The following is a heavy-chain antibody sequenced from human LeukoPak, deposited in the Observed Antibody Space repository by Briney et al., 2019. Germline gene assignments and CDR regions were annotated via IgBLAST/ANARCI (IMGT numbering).Heavy chain of an antibody. CDR1: GITLSNYC. CDR3: ARRGVVVRVILVGFHKEANYFDS. D-gene: IGHD3-10*01. J-gene: IGHJ4*02. V-gene: IGHV3-23*01. Sequence: PGGSLRLSCAVSGITLSNYCMSWVRQAPGKGLEWVAGISGGGGGTNYADSVKGRFTVSRDNPKNTLYLQMHSLRAEDTAVYFCARRGVVVRVILVGFHKEANYFDSWGQGALVTVSS. CDR2: ISGGGGGT.